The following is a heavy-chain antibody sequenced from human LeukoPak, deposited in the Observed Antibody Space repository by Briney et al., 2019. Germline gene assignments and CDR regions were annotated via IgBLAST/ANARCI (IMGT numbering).Heavy chain of an antibody. D-gene: IGHD6-6*01. CDR2: IYTTGRT. CDR1: GGSTSSGAYY. J-gene: IGHJ4*02. CDR3: ARDLGRAARSRPTPGFDY. Sequence: SETLSLTCTVSGGSTSSGAYYWTWIRQPAGRGLEWIGRIYTTGRTNYDPSLESRVTISADTSKNQFSLNLSSVTAADTAVYYCARDLGRAARSRPTPGFDYWGQGTLVTVSS. V-gene: IGHV4-61*02.